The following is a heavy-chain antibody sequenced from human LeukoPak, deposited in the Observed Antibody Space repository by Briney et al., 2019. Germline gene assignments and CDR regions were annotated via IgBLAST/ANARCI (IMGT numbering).Heavy chain of an antibody. J-gene: IGHJ4*02. V-gene: IGHV4-30-4*01. CDR1: GGSISSGDYY. CDR2: IYYSGST. D-gene: IGHD1-20*01. CDR3: AREGFSPLYNWNARYFDY. Sequence: PSETLSLTCTVSGGSISSGDYYWSWIRQPPGKGLGWIGYIYYSGSTYYNPSLKSRVTISVDTSKDQFSLKLSSVTAADTAVYYCAREGFSPLYNWNARYFDYWGQGTLVTVSS.